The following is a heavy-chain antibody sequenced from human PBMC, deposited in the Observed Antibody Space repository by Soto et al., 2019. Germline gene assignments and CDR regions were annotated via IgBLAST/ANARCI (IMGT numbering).Heavy chain of an antibody. D-gene: IGHD3-3*01. CDR1: GYTFTSYD. CDR2: MNPNSGNT. J-gene: IGHJ5*02. CDR3: ARGLLRFLEWSRINWFDP. V-gene: IGHV1-8*01. Sequence: QVQLVQSGAEVKKPGASVKVSCKASGYTFTSYDINWVRQATGQGLEWMGWMNPNSGNTGYAQKFKGRVTMTTNTSIRTAYMELSSLRSEDTAVYYCARGLLRFLEWSRINWFDPWGQGTLVTVSS.